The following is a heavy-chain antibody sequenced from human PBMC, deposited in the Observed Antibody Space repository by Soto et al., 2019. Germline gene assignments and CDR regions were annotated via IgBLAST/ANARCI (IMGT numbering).Heavy chain of an antibody. D-gene: IGHD1-26*01. CDR3: TTGPPVWYAGSWELLDIVW. J-gene: IGHJ4*02. CDR1: GFTFSNAW. CDR2: IKSKTDGGTT. Sequence: GGSLRLSCAASGFTFSNAWMNWVRQAPGKGLEWVGRIKSKTDGGTTDYAAPVKGRFTISRDDSKNTLYLQMNSLKTEDTAVYYCTTGPPVWYAGSWELLDIVWWGQGTLVTVSS. V-gene: IGHV3-15*07.